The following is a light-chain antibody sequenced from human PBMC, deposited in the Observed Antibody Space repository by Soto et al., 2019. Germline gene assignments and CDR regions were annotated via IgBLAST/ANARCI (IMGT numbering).Light chain of an antibody. J-gene: IGKJ1*01. CDR1: QTVSTY. V-gene: IGKV1-39*01. CDR2: RAS. Sequence: DIQMTQSPSSLSASVGDSVTISCRASQTVSTYLHWYHQKPGTAPRLLISRASSVRSGVPPRFRGSGSGIDFPLTISSLRAEDIGTYFCQRSYSSPWTCGPGTKVE. CDR3: QRSYSSPWT.